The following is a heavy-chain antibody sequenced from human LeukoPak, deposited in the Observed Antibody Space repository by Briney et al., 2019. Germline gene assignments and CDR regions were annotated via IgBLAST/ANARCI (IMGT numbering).Heavy chain of an antibody. CDR1: GFTFSSYA. J-gene: IGHJ4*02. V-gene: IGHV3-23*01. Sequence: GGSLRLPCAASGFTFSSYAMSWVRQAPGKGLEWVSAISGSGGSTYYADSVKGRFTISRDNSKNTLYLQMNSLRAEDTAVYYCAKEFYYYDSSGYYFDYWGQGTLVTVSS. D-gene: IGHD3-22*01. CDR2: ISGSGGST. CDR3: AKEFYYYDSSGYYFDY.